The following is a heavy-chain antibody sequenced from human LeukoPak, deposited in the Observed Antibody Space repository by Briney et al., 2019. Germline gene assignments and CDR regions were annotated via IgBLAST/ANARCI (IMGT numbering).Heavy chain of an antibody. CDR2: ISSSDNTI. CDR3: ARGFYTYDQ. CDR1: GFTFSDYY. Sequence: GGSLRLSCAASGFTFSDYYMSWIRQAPGKGLEWVSSISSSDNTIYYTDSVKGRFAISRDNAKNSLYLQTKSLRAEDTAVYYCARGFYTYDQWGQGTLVTVSS. V-gene: IGHV3-11*04. J-gene: IGHJ5*02. D-gene: IGHD5-24*01.